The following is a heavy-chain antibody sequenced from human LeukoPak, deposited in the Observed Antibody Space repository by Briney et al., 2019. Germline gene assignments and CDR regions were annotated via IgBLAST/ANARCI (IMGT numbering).Heavy chain of an antibody. CDR2: IWYDGSDK. CDR3: ARDGYGGGLHYYYYYMDL. D-gene: IGHD4-23*01. J-gene: IGHJ6*03. Sequence: PGGSLRLSCAASGFTFSTYGMHWVRQAPGKGLEWVAVIWYDGSDKYYADSVKGRFTISRDNSKNTLYLQMNSLRAEDTAVYYCARDGYGGGLHYYYYYMDLWGKGTTVTVSS. CDR1: GFTFSTYG. V-gene: IGHV3-33*01.